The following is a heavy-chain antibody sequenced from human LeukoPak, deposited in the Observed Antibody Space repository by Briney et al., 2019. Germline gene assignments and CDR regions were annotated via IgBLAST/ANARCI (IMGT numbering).Heavy chain of an antibody. Sequence: GASVKASCKASGYTFTSYGISWVRQAPGQGLEWMGWISAYNGNTNYAQKLQGRVTMTTDTSTSTAYMELRSLRSDVTAVYYCARDGTMITFGGVIVPSYWGQGTLVTVSS. D-gene: IGHD3-16*02. V-gene: IGHV1-18*01. CDR1: GYTFTSYG. J-gene: IGHJ4*02. CDR2: ISAYNGNT. CDR3: ARDGTMITFGGVIVPSY.